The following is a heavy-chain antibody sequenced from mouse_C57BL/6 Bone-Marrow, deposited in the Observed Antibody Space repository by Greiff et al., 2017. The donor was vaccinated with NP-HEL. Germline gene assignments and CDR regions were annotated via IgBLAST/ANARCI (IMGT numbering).Heavy chain of an antibody. CDR3: ARDYYGSSYYYFDY. CDR2: INPYNGGT. Sequence: VQLQQSGPVLVKPGASVKMSCKASGYTFTDYYMNWVKQSHGKSLEWIGVINPYNGGTSYNQKFKGKATLTVDKSSSTAYMELNSLTSEDSAVYYCARDYYGSSYYYFDYWGQGTTLTVSS. CDR1: GYTFTDYY. V-gene: IGHV1-19*01. D-gene: IGHD1-1*01. J-gene: IGHJ2*01.